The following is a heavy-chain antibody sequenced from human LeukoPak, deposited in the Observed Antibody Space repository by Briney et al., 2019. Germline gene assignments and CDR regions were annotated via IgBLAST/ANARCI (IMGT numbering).Heavy chain of an antibody. V-gene: IGHV3-21*04. CDR3: ARDIGVVTVDAFDI. CDR2: ISTSSSYI. CDR1: GFTFNKYT. Sequence: TGGSLRLSCAASGFTFNKYTMNWVRQAPGKGLEWVSSISTSSSYIYYADSVKGRFTISRDNAKNSLYLQMNSLRAEDTAVYYCARDIGVVTVDAFDIWGQGTMVTVSS. D-gene: IGHD3-3*01. J-gene: IGHJ3*02.